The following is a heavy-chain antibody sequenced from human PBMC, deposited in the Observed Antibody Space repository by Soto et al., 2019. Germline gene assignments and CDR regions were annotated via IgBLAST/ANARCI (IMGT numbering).Heavy chain of an antibody. D-gene: IGHD3-3*01. CDR1: GFTFSSYA. CDR2: ISYDGSNK. Sequence: PGGSLRLSCAASGFTFSSYAMHWVRQAPGKGLEWVAVISYDGSNKYYADSVKGRFTISRDNSKNTLYLQMNSLRAEDTAVYYCARDLKGVIFGVVTTYYYYGMDVWGQGTTVTVSS. J-gene: IGHJ6*02. CDR3: ARDLKGVIFGVVTTYYYYGMDV. V-gene: IGHV3-30-3*01.